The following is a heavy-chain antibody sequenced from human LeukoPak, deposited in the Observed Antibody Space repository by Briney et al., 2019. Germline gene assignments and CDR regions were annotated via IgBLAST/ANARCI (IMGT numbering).Heavy chain of an antibody. CDR3: AGDRLLGYSGYDFDY. CDR1: GFTFSDYY. J-gene: IGHJ4*02. Sequence: GGSLRLSCAASGFTFSDYYMSWIRQAPGKGLEWVSYISSSGSTIYYADPVKGRFTISRDYAKNSLYLQMNSLRAEDTAVYYCAGDRLLGYSGYDFDYWGQGTLVTVSS. CDR2: ISSSGSTI. V-gene: IGHV3-11*04. D-gene: IGHD5-12*01.